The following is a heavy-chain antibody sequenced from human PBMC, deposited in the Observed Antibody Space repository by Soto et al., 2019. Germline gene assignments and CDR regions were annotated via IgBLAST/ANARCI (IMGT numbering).Heavy chain of an antibody. CDR3: ARALGYSGYAGMDV. CDR2: ISPDNGNT. CDR1: GYTFTIYG. Sequence: VSVKVSCKASGYTFTIYGSNWVRQAPGQGLEWMGWISPDNGNTNYAQKLQGRVTMTTDTSTSTAYMELRSLRSDDTAVYYCARALGYSGYAGMDVWGQGTTVTVSS. V-gene: IGHV1-18*01. D-gene: IGHD5-12*01. J-gene: IGHJ6*02.